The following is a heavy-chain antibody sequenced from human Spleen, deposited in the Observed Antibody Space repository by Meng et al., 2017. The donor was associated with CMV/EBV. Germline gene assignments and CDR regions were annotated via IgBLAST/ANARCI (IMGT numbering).Heavy chain of an antibody. J-gene: IGHJ6*02. Sequence: LSLTCAASGFTFSGYTMNWVRQTPGKGLDWVSSISGSSGYIYYADSVKGRFTTSRGNAKNSLYLQMSSLRAEDTAVYYCARASLSGTTWDYYYGMDVWGQGTTVTVSS. CDR1: GFTFSGYT. D-gene: IGHD1-7*01. CDR3: ARASLSGTTWDYYYGMDV. V-gene: IGHV3-21*01. CDR2: ISGSSGYI.